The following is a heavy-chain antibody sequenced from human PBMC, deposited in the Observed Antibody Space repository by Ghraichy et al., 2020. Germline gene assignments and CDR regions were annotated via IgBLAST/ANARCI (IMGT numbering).Heavy chain of an antibody. Sequence: GSLNISCAASGFTVSSNYMSWVRQAPGKGLEWVSVIYSGGSTYYADSVKGRFTISRDNSKNTLYLQMNSLRAEDTAVYYCAGGGRLELDYWGQGTLVTVSS. CDR3: AGGGRLELDY. D-gene: IGHD1-7*01. CDR1: GFTVSSNY. J-gene: IGHJ4*02. CDR2: IYSGGST. V-gene: IGHV3-53*01.